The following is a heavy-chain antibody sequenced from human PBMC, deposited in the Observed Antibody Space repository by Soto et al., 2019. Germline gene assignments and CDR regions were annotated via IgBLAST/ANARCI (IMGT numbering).Heavy chain of an antibody. CDR2: IYHSGST. CDR1: GNSISTTNW. J-gene: IGHJ4*02. CDR3: AKFVAYHSDGSPAGQFDF. D-gene: IGHD3-22*01. V-gene: IGHV4-4*02. Sequence: SETLSLTCVVSGNSISTTNWWSWVRQSPGKGLEWIGDIYHSGSTNYNPSLKSRVTISVDKSKNPFYLHLSTVTAADTAVYFCAKFVAYHSDGSPAGQFDFWGQGTPVTVSS.